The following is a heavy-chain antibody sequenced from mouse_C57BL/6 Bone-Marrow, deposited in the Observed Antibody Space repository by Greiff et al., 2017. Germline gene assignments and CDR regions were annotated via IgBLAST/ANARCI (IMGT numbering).Heavy chain of an antibody. V-gene: IGHV1-5*01. J-gene: IGHJ3*01. CDR2: IYPGNSDP. CDR1: GYTFTSYW. D-gene: IGHD2-2*01. Sequence: VHVKQSGTVLARPGASVKMSCKTSGYTFTSYWMHWVKQRPGQGLDWIGAIYPGNSDPSYNQKFKGKAKLTAVTPASTAYMELSSLTNEDSAVYYCTRPPIYYGYWFAYWGQGTLVTVSA. CDR3: TRPPIYYGYWFAY.